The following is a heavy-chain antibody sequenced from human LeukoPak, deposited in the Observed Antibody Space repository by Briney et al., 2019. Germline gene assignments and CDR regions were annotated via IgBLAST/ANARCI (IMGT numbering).Heavy chain of an antibody. CDR1: GFTFSDYY. J-gene: IGHJ4*02. D-gene: IGHD4-17*01. CDR3: ARDFETTVTIFDY. Sequence: GGSLRLSCAASGFTFSDYYMSWIRQAPGKGLEWVSYIRSSGSTIYYADSVKGRFTISRDNAKNSLYLQMNSLRAEDTAVYYCARDFETTVTIFDYWGQGTLVTVSS. V-gene: IGHV3-11*01. CDR2: IRSSGSTI.